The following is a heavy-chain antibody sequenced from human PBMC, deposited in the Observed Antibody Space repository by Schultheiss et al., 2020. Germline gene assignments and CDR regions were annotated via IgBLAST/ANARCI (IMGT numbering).Heavy chain of an antibody. V-gene: IGHV4-34*01. J-gene: IGHJ5*02. Sequence: SETLSLTFALSNGSFSGYSWSWFRQPPGKGLEWIGDIHHSGRTTYHPSLKSRVAISMVTSKSHFSLQLTSVTAADTAVYYCSRALRRRGGWFAPWGQGIQVTVSS. CDR2: IHHSGRT. CDR3: SRALRRRGGWFAP. CDR1: NGSFSGYS.